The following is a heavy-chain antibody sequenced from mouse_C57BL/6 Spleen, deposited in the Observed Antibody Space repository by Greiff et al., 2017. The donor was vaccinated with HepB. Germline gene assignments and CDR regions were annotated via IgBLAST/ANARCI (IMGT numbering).Heavy chain of an antibody. J-gene: IGHJ4*01. CDR1: GYTFTSYW. CDR2: INPSNGGT. D-gene: IGHD1-1*01. Sequence: QVQLQQPGTELVKPGASVKLPCKASGYTFTSYWMHWVKQRPGQGLEWIGNINPSNGGTNYNEKFKSKATLTVDKSSSTAYMQLSSLKSEDSAVYYCARKDYGSVYAMDYWGQGTSVTVSS. V-gene: IGHV1-53*01. CDR3: ARKDYGSVYAMDY.